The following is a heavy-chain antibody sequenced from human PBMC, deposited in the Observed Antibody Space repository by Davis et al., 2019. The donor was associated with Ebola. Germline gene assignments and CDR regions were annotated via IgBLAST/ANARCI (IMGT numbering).Heavy chain of an antibody. Sequence: MPSETLSLTCTVSSGSVNRNVYSWNRIRQPPEKGLEWLGFIYNRGTTNYHPSLNSRVTISKATSRNQFSLELSSVTAADTAVYYCARSYESSGNNWFDPWGQGTLVTVSS. D-gene: IGHD3-22*01. CDR1: SGSVNRNVYS. CDR3: ARSYESSGNNWFDP. J-gene: IGHJ5*02. CDR2: IYNRGTT. V-gene: IGHV4-61*08.